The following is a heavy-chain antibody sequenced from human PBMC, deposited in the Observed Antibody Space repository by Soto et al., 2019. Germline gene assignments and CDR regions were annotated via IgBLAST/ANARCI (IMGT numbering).Heavy chain of an antibody. CDR2: INPNSGGT. CDR3: ARDRRYYDFWSGYYWYYYYYGMDV. V-gene: IGHV1-2*02. D-gene: IGHD3-3*01. CDR1: GYTFTGYY. J-gene: IGHJ6*02. Sequence: ASVKVSCKASGYTFTGYYMHWVRQAPGQGLEWMGWINPNSGGTNYAQKFQGRVTMTRDTSISTAYMELSRLRSDDTAMYYCARDRRYYDFWSGYYWYYYYYGMDVWGQGTTVTVSS.